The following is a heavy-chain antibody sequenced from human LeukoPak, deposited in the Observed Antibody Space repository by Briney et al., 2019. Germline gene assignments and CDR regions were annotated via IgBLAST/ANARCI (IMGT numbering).Heavy chain of an antibody. J-gene: IGHJ4*02. Sequence: SVKVSCKASGGTFSSYAISWVRQAPGQGLAWMGGTIPIFGTANYAQKFQGRVTITTDESTSTAYMELSSLRSEDTAVYYCARGKVEYYDFWSGYPIDYWGQGTLVTVSS. D-gene: IGHD3-3*01. CDR2: TIPIFGTA. CDR1: GGTFSSYA. CDR3: ARGKVEYYDFWSGYPIDY. V-gene: IGHV1-69*05.